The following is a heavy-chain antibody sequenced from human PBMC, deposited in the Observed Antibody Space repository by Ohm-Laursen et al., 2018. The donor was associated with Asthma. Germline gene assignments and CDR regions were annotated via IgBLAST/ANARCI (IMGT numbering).Heavy chain of an antibody. CDR2: IFPHGRHT. D-gene: IGHD5-24*01. Sequence: SLRLSCAASGFTFSDYFMHWVRQGPGEGLVWISHIFPHGRHTNYADSVKGRFTISRDDAQNTLYLQMNSLRADDTAVYYCARGSLEGHQWGQGTLVTVSS. V-gene: IGHV3-74*01. CDR1: GFTFSDYF. J-gene: IGHJ4*02. CDR3: ARGSLEGHQ.